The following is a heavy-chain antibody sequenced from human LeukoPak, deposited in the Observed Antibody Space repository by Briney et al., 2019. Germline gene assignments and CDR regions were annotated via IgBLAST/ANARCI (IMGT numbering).Heavy chain of an antibody. V-gene: IGHV1-2*04. CDR1: GYTFTGYY. CDR3: ARDRGSPDRTTGRSYGMDV. Sequence: ASVKVSCKASGYTFTGYYKHWVRQAPGQGLEWMGWINPNSGGTNYAQKFQGWVTMTRDTSISTAYMELSRLRSDDTAVYYCARDRGSPDRTTGRSYGMDVWGKGTTVTVSS. J-gene: IGHJ6*04. CDR2: INPNSGGT. D-gene: IGHD1-1*01.